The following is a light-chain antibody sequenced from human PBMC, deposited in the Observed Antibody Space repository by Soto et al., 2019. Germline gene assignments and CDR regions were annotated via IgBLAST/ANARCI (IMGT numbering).Light chain of an antibody. CDR1: SSDIGGYNY. V-gene: IGLV2-8*01. CDR2: EVS. CDR3: SSYAGSNNPYV. J-gene: IGLJ1*01. Sequence: QSALTQPPSASGSPGQSVTISCTGTSSDIGGYNYVSWYQQYPGKAPQLMIYEVSKRPSGVPDRFSGSKSGNTASLTVSGLKAEDEADYYCSSYAGSNNPYVFGTGTKLTVL.